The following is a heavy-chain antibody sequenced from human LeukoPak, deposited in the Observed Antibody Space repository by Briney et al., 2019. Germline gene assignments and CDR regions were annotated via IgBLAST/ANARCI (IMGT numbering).Heavy chain of an antibody. CDR1: GFTLKIYP. D-gene: IGHD4-17*01. V-gene: IGHV3-30*04. CDR2: ISHDGSDK. CDR3: AREGVQTTVDAFDI. Sequence: PGGSLRLSCAASGFTLKIYPMHWVRQAPGKALEWLSVISHDGSDKNNADSVKGRFIISRDNSKNTIYLQLNSLRPEDTAMYYCAREGVQTTVDAFDIWGLGTMVIVSS. J-gene: IGHJ3*02.